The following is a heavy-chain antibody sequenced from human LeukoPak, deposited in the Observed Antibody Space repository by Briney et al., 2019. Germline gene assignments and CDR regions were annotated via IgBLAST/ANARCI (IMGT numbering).Heavy chain of an antibody. CDR2: IYPGDSDT. V-gene: IGHV5-51*01. D-gene: IGHD4-23*01. J-gene: IGHJ4*02. CDR3: ARQYYGDNSGFDY. Sequence: GESLKISCRGSGYSFTTYWIGWVRQMPGKGLEWMAIIYPGDSDTRYSPSFQGQVTISADKSISTAYLQWSSLKASDTAMYYCARQYYGDNSGFDYWGQGTPVTVSS. CDR1: GYSFTTYW.